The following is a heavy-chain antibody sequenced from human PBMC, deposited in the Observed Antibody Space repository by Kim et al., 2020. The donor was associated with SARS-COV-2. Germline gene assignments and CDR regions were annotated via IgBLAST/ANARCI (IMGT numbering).Heavy chain of an antibody. Sequence: YSKPPHKSRVTMSVDTSKNQFSLKLRSVAAVDTAIYYCARKEGRADKGFDPWGQGTLVTVSS. J-gene: IGHJ5*02. CDR3: ARKEGRADKGFDP. V-gene: IGHV4-28*01. D-gene: IGHD1-26*01.